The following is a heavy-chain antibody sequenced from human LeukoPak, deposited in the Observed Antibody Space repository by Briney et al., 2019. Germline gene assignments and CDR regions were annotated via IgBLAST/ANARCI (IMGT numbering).Heavy chain of an antibody. CDR2: IRTNTDNI. CDR3: ARHGDYIWGSYRRDNYFDY. D-gene: IGHD3-16*02. V-gene: IGHV3-11*01. J-gene: IGHJ4*02. CDR1: GFTFTDHY. Sequence: GGSLRLSCAASGFTFTDHYMSWIRQAPGKGLAWLSYIRTNTDNIYYADSVKGRFTIYRDNAKRSLYLQMNNLRAEDTAVYYCARHGDYIWGSYRRDNYFDYWGQGTLVTVSS.